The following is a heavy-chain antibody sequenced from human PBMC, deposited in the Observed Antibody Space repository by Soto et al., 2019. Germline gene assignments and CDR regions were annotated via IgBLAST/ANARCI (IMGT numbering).Heavy chain of an antibody. CDR3: ARADITARLFDY. CDR2: IWYDGSNK. J-gene: IGHJ4*02. V-gene: IGHV3-33*01. D-gene: IGHD3-9*01. Sequence: GGSLRLSCAASGFTFSSYGMHWVRQAPGKGLEWVAVIWYDGSNKYYADSVKGRFTISRDNSKNTLYLQMNSLRAEDTAVYYCARADITARLFDYWGQGTLVTVSS. CDR1: GFTFSSYG.